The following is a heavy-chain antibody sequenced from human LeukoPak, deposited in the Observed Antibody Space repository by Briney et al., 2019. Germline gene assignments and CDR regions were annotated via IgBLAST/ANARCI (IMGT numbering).Heavy chain of an antibody. CDR1: GYTFTGYY. CDR2: INPNSGGT. J-gene: IGHJ6*03. CDR3: ARSRGVITYYYYYYMDV. V-gene: IGHV1-2*02. Sequence: ASVKVSCKASGYTFTGYYMHWVRQAPGQGLELMGWINPNSGGTNYAQKFHGRVTMTRDTSISTAYMELSRLRSDATAVYYCARSRGVITYYYYYYMDVWGKGTTVTVSS. D-gene: IGHD3-10*01.